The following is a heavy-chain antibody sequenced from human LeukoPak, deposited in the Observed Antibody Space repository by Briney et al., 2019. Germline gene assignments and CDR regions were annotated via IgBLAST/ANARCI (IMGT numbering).Heavy chain of an antibody. D-gene: IGHD1-26*01. CDR2: ISTRGSTI. CDR3: ARVGARFDY. V-gene: IGHV3-48*03. J-gene: IGHJ4*02. CDR1: GFTFSSYE. Sequence: GGSLRLSCAASGFTFSSYEMNWVRQAPGKGLEWVSYISTRGSTISYADSVKGRFTISRDNAKNSLYLQMNSLRAEDTAVYYCARVGARFDYWGQGTLVTVSS.